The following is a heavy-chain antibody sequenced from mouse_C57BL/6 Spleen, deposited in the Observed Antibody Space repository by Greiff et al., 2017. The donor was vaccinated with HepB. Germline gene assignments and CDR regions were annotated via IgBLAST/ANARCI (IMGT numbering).Heavy chain of an antibody. CDR3: ARSGGYDPFDY. J-gene: IGHJ2*01. D-gene: IGHD2-2*01. V-gene: IGHV1-39*01. CDR2: INPNCGTI. CDR1: GYSFTDYN. Sequence: VQLKQSGPGLVKPGASVKISCKASGYSFTDYNMNWVKQSHGKSLEWIGVINPNCGTINYNQKFKGQATLTVDQSSSTAYMQLNSLTSEDAAVYYCARSGGYDPFDYWGQGTTLTVSA.